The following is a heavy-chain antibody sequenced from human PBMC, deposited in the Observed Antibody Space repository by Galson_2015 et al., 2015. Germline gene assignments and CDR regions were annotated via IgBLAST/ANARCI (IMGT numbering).Heavy chain of an antibody. CDR2: MNPNSGNT. CDR1: GYTFTSYD. D-gene: IGHD6-19*01. V-gene: IGHV1-8*01. Sequence: SVKVSCKASGYTFTSYDINWVRQATGQGLEWMGWMNPNSGNTGYAQKFQGRVTMTRNTSISTAYMELSSLRSEDTAVYYCARGAGVKWTTEAVAGTGDDYWGQGTLVTVFS. CDR3: ARGAGVKWTTEAVAGTGDDY. J-gene: IGHJ4*02.